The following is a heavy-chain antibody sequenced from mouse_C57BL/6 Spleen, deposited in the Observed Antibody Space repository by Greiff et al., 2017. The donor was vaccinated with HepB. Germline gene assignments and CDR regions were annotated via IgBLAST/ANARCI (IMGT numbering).Heavy chain of an antibody. CDR3: ARKEEGDYEPYDFDY. J-gene: IGHJ2*01. Sequence: QVQLQQSGAELVKPGASVKLSCKASGYTFTEYTIHWVKQRSGQGLEWIGWFYTGSGSIKYNEKFKDKATLPADKATSTVYMELSRLTSEDTAVYFCARKEEGDYEPYDFDYWGQGTTLTVSS. CDR2: FYTGSGSI. V-gene: IGHV1-62-2*01. CDR1: GYTFTEYT. D-gene: IGHD2-4*01.